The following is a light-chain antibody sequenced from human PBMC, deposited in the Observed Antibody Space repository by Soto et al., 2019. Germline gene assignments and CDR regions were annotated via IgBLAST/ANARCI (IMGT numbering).Light chain of an antibody. CDR3: QKNKNFWT. V-gene: IGKV1-5*03. CDR2: EAS. Sequence: DIQMTQFPSALSASVGDRVTITCRASQSVNIWLAWYQQKPAKAPKLLISEASPLETGVPARFSGSESATQCTLTISRLQLDDLPSYICQKNKNFWTFGQGTKVQI. J-gene: IGKJ1*01. CDR1: QSVNIW.